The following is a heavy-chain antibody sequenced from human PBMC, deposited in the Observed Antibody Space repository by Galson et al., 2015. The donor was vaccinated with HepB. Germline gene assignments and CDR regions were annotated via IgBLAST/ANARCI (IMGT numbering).Heavy chain of an antibody. V-gene: IGHV3-53*01. CDR3: ARGLVSSGYYGDY. D-gene: IGHD3-22*01. Sequence: SLRLSCAVSGFSVSSNYMTWVRQAPGKGLECVAHIYSGGNTYYADSVKGRFTVSRDNSKNTPCLQMNSLRAEDAAVYYCARGLVSSGYYGDYWGQGTLVTVSS. J-gene: IGHJ4*02. CDR2: IYSGGNT. CDR1: GFSVSSNY.